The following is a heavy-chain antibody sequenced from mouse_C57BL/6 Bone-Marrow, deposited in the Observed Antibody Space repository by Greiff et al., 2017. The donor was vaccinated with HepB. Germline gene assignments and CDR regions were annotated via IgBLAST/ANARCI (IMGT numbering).Heavy chain of an antibody. V-gene: IGHV3-6*01. CDR1: GYSITSGYY. J-gene: IGHJ4*01. D-gene: IGHD1-1*01. Sequence: EVKVEESGPGLVKPSQSLSLTCSVTGYSITSGYYWNWIRQFPGNKLEWMGYISYDGSNNYNPSLKNRISITRDTSKNQFFLKLNSVTTEDTATYYCASPYGSSYAMDYWGQGTSVTVSS. CDR2: ISYDGSN. CDR3: ASPYGSSYAMDY.